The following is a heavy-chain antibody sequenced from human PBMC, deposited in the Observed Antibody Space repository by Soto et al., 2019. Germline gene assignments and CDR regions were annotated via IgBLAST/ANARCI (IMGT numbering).Heavy chain of an antibody. CDR3: TTDQGAYDFWSGPAYAVDV. J-gene: IGHJ6*02. CDR1: GFTFSNAW. D-gene: IGHD3-3*01. CDR2: IKSKTDGGTT. V-gene: IGHV3-15*01. Sequence: GSLRLSCAASGFTFSNAWMSWVRQAPGKGLEWVGRIKSKTDGGTTDYAAPVKGRFTISRDDSKNTLYLQMNSLKTEDTAVYYCTTDQGAYDFWSGPAYAVDVWGQGTRVTVSS.